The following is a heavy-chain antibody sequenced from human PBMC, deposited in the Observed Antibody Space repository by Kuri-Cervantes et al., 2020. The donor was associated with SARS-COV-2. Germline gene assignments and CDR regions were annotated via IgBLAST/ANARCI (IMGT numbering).Heavy chain of an antibody. CDR2: IYYSGST. CDR3: ARIPVYSSSWDV. J-gene: IGHJ6*04. D-gene: IGHD6-6*01. CDR1: GGSISSYY. V-gene: IGHV4-59*01. Sequence: SETLSLTCTVSGGSISSYYWSWIRQPPGKGLEWIGYIYYSGSTNYNTSLKSRVTISVDTSKNQFSLKLSSVTAADTAVYYCARIPVYSSSWDVWGKGTTVTVSS.